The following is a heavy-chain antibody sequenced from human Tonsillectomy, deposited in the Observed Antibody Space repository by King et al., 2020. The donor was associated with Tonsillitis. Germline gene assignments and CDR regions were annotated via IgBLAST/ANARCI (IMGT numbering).Heavy chain of an antibody. J-gene: IGHJ4*02. CDR1: GGSISSGGYS. CDR2: IYHSGST. Sequence: QLQESGSGLVKPSQTLSLTCAVSGGSISSGGYSWSWIRQPRGKGLEWIGYIYHSGSTYYNPSLKSRVTISVDRSKNQFSLKLSSVTAADTAVYYCARVNRFLDTYYFDYWGQGTLVTVSS. CDR3: ARVNRFLDTYYFDY. D-gene: IGHD3-3*01. V-gene: IGHV4-30-2*01.